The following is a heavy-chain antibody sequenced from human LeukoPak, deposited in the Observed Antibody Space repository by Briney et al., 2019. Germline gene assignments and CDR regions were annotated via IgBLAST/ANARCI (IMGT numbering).Heavy chain of an antibody. V-gene: IGHV3-33*01. CDR3: ARGLVGARGSTDAFDI. CDR1: GFTFSSYG. Sequence: PGGSLRLSCAASGFTFSSYGMHWVRQAPGKGLEWVAVIWYDGSNKYYADSVKGRFTISRDNSKNTLYLQMNSLRAEDTAVYYWARGLVGARGSTDAFDIWGQGTMVTVSS. J-gene: IGHJ3*02. D-gene: IGHD1-26*01. CDR2: IWYDGSNK.